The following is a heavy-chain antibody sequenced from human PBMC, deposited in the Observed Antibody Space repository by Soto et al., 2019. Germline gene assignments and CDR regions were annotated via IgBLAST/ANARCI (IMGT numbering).Heavy chain of an antibody. CDR3: ARHGYDSSGYYHWFDP. V-gene: IGHV5-51*01. CDR2: IYPGDSDT. D-gene: IGHD3-22*01. J-gene: IGHJ5*02. CDR1: GNSFTSYW. Sequence: ESLKLSCKCSGNSFTSYWIGLVRQMPGKGLEWMGIIYPGDSDTRYSPSFQGQATISADKSISTAYLQWSSLKASDTAMYYCARHGYDSSGYYHWFDPWGQGTLVTVSS.